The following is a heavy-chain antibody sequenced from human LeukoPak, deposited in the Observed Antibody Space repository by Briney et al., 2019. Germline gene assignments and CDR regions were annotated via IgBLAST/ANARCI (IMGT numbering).Heavy chain of an antibody. CDR3: ARGDFWSGYYYYYGMDV. J-gene: IGHJ6*02. CDR1: GGSISSYY. V-gene: IGHV4-59*01. CDR2: IYDSGST. D-gene: IGHD3-3*01. Sequence: SETLSLTCTVSGGSISSYYWSWIRQPPGKGLEWIGYIYDSGSTNYNPSLKSRVTISVDTSKNQFSLKLSSVTAADTAVYYCARGDFWSGYYYYYGMDVWGQGTTVTVSS.